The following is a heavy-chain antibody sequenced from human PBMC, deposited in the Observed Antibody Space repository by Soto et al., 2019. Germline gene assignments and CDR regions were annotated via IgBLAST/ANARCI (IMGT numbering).Heavy chain of an antibody. CDR3: AKALTVVRGLIYYGMDV. CDR1: GFNFGPFW. J-gene: IGHJ6*02. Sequence: GGSLRLSCAASGFNFGPFWMHWVRQAPGKGLVWVSHINGDGSTIVYADSVKGRFTISRDNSKNTLYLQMNSLRDEDTAVYYCAKALTVVRGLIYYGMDVWGQGTTVTVS. D-gene: IGHD3-10*01. CDR2: INGDGSTI. V-gene: IGHV3-74*03.